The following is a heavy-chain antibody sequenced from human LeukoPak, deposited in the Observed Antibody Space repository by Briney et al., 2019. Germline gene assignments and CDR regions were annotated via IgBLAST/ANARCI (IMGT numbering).Heavy chain of an antibody. V-gene: IGHV3-7*01. Sequence: GGSLRLSCAASGFTFTNYWMSWVRQAPGRGLEWVANIKQDASVKYYVDSVKGRFTISRENAKNSVYLQMNSLRAEDTAVYYCARIGYSSSSFDYWGQGTLVTVSS. J-gene: IGHJ4*02. CDR2: IKQDASVK. D-gene: IGHD6-6*01. CDR1: GFTFTNYW. CDR3: ARIGYSSSSFDY.